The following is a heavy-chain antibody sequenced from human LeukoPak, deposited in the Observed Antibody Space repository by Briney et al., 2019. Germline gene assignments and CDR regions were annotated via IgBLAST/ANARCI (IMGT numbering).Heavy chain of an antibody. CDR2: ISGGGGST. Sequence: GGSLRLSCAASGFTFSSYAMSWVRQAPGKGLEWVSAISGGGGSTYYADSVKGRFTISRDNSKNTLYLQMNSLRAEDTAVYYCAKDRPRYYDSSGYSPFDYWGQGTLVTVSS. J-gene: IGHJ4*02. CDR1: GFTFSSYA. D-gene: IGHD3-22*01. V-gene: IGHV3-23*01. CDR3: AKDRPRYYDSSGYSPFDY.